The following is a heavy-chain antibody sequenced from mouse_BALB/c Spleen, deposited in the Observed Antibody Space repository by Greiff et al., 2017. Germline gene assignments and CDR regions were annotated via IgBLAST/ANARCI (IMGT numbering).Heavy chain of an antibody. D-gene: IGHD6-1*01. CDR1: GFTFTAYY. CDR3: ARDRGDDNRDWFAY. Sequence: EVKLVESGGGLVPPGGSLRLSCAASGFTFTAYYMSWVRQPPGKALEWVGFISNKANGYTTADSASVKGRFTIARDNYHSILYSQRNTLRAVDSAAYGCARDRGDDNRDWFAYWGQGTLVTVSA. J-gene: IGHJ3*01. CDR2: ISNKANGYTT. V-gene: IGHV7-3*02.